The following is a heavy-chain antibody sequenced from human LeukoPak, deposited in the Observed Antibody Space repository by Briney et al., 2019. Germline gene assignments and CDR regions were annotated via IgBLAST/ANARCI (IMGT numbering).Heavy chain of an antibody. CDR3: AKATGKLDPFDY. D-gene: IGHD1-1*01. V-gene: IGHV3-23*01. Sequence: PGRSLRLSCAASGFTFSIYALSWVRQAPGKRLEGVSSVSDRGSRTYDADSLKGRFTISRDNSKNTLYLQMNSRRAEDTAVYYCAKATGKLDPFDYWGQGTLVTVSS. CDR1: GFTFSIYA. J-gene: IGHJ4*02. CDR2: VSDRGSRT.